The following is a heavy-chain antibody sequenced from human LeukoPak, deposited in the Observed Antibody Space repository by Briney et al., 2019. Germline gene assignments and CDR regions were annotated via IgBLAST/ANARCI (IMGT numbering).Heavy chain of an antibody. CDR2: IYYSGST. Sequence: PSETLSLTCTVSGGSINSGDYYWSWIRQPPGKGLEWIGYIYYSGSTYYNPSLKGRVTISVDTSKNQFSLKLSSVTAADTAVYYCARGRRLRRVYFDYWGQGTLVTVSS. D-gene: IGHD4-17*01. V-gene: IGHV4-30-4*08. CDR3: ARGRRLRRVYFDY. J-gene: IGHJ4*02. CDR1: GGSINSGDYY.